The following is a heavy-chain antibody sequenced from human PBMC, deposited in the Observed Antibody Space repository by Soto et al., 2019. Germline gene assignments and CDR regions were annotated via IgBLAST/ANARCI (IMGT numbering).Heavy chain of an antibody. CDR3: ARGHYDFWSGYFATIDY. CDR1: GGSISSYY. V-gene: IGHV4-59*08. J-gene: IGHJ4*02. CDR2: MHNSGST. Sequence: SETLSLTCTVSGGSISSYYWSWIRQPPGKGLEWIGYMHNSGSTKYNPSLKSRVTISADTSKNQFSLKLSSVTAADSAVYYCARGHYDFWSGYFATIDYWGQGTLVSVSS. D-gene: IGHD3-3*01.